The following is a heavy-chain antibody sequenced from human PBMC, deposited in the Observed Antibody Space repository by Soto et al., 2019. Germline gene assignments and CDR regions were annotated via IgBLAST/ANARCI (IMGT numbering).Heavy chain of an antibody. V-gene: IGHV4-31*03. CDR1: GGSISSGGYY. D-gene: IGHD3-16*01. CDR2: IYYSGST. CDR3: ARVGGINGFDP. J-gene: IGHJ5*02. Sequence: QVQLQESGPGLVKPSQTLSLTCTVSGGSISSGGYYWSWIRQHPGKGLEWIGYIYYSGSTYYNPSLTSRFTITVDAAENQASLTLSSVTAADTAGDYCARVGGINGFDPWGQGTLVTVSS.